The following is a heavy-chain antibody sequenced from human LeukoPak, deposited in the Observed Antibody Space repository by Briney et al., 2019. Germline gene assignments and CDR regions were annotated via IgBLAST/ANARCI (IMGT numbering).Heavy chain of an antibody. CDR2: ISYDGSTK. CDR1: GFTFSSYA. Sequence: SRGSPCLSCAASGFTFSSYAMHWVRQGPGKGLEWVAVISYDGSTKYYADSVKGRFTISRDNSKNTLYLQINSLRPEDTAVYYCARGDILTGPYYF. D-gene: IGHD3-9*01. CDR3: ARGDILTGPYYF. V-gene: IGHV3-30-3*01. J-gene: IGHJ4*01.